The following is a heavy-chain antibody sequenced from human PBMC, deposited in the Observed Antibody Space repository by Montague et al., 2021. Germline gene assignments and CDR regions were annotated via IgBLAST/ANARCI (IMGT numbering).Heavy chain of an antibody. J-gene: IGHJ4*02. CDR3: ARGGGDCGGGRCDTFDY. CDR2: INDSGST. D-gene: IGHD2-15*01. CDR1: GGSISSGGFY. V-gene: IGHV4-31*11. Sequence: TLSLTCAVYGGSISSGGFYWSWLRQHPGKGSEWIGTINDSGSTNHTPTRKSPLTLARDTSKNQFSLRLISVTAAETAVYYCARGGGDCGGGRCDTFDYWGRGTLVTVSS.